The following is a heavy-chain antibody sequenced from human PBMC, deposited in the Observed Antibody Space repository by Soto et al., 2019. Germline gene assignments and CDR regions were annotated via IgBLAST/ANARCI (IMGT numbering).Heavy chain of an antibody. D-gene: IGHD3-3*01. J-gene: IGHJ3*02. Sequence: SQTLSLTCAISGDSVSSNSAAWYWIRQSPSRGLEWLGRTYYRSKWYNDYAVSVKSRITINPDTSKNQFSLQLNSVTPEDTAVYYCARGIPFLDWLRRHDAFDIWGQGTMVTVSS. CDR2: TYYRSKWYN. CDR1: GDSVSSNSAA. V-gene: IGHV6-1*01. CDR3: ARGIPFLDWLRRHDAFDI.